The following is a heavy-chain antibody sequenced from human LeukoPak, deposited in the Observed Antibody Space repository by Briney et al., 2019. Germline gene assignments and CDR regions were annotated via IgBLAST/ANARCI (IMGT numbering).Heavy chain of an antibody. J-gene: IGHJ4*02. CDR1: GFTFSSYE. Sequence: PGGSLRLSCAVSGFTFSSYEMNWVRQAPGKGLAWVSFIGTTIRGISTMYYADSVKGRFTISRDNAKNSLYLQMNSLRAEDTAIYYCARDQVGGGIDYWGQGTLVTVSS. CDR2: IGTTIRGISTM. CDR3: ARDQVGGGIDY. V-gene: IGHV3-48*03. D-gene: IGHD1-26*01.